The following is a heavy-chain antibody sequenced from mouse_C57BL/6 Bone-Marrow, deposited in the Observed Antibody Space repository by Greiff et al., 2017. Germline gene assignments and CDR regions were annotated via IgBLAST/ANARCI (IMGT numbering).Heavy chain of an antibody. CDR2: ISSGGSYT. D-gene: IGHD1-1*01. CDR3: ARRDYGKDYYAMDY. Sequence: EVKLVESGGGLVKPGGSLKLSCAASGFTFSSYGMSWVRQTPDKRLEWVATISSGGSYTYYPDSVKGRFTISRDNAKNTLYLQMSSLKSEDTAMYYCARRDYGKDYYAMDYWGQGTSVTVSS. J-gene: IGHJ4*01. CDR1: GFTFSSYG. V-gene: IGHV5-6*03.